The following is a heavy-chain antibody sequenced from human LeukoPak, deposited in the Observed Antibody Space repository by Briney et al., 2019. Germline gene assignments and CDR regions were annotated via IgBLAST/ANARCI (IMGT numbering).Heavy chain of an antibody. V-gene: IGHV3-74*01. J-gene: IGHJ4*02. CDR1: GFTFSSYW. Sequence: GSLRLSCAASGFTFSSYWMHWVRQPPGKGLVWVSRIKNDGSTTTYADSVKGRFTVSRDNAKNTLYPQMNSLRAEDTALYYCARDSSRAAGMDYWGQGTLVTVSS. D-gene: IGHD6-13*01. CDR3: ARDSSRAAGMDY. CDR2: IKNDGSTT.